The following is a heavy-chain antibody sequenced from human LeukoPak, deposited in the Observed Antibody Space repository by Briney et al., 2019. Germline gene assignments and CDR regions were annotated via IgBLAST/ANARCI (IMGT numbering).Heavy chain of an antibody. V-gene: IGHV3-30-3*01. CDR1: GFTFSSYA. CDR3: AREGEAALDP. J-gene: IGHJ5*02. Sequence: GGSLRLSCAASGFTFSSYAMHWVRQAPGKGLEWVAVISYDGSNKYYADSVKGRFTISRDNSKNTLYLQMNSLRAEDTAVYYCAREGEAALDPWGQGTLVTVSS. CDR2: ISYDGSNK. D-gene: IGHD6-6*01.